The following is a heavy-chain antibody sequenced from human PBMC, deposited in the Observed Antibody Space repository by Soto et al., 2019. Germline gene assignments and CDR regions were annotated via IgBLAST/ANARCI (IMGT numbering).Heavy chain of an antibody. D-gene: IGHD5-12*01. CDR1: GYTFTSYY. J-gene: IGHJ4*02. CDR2: INPSGGST. V-gene: IGHV1-46*01. Sequence: QVQLVQSGAEVKKPGASVKVSCKASGYTFTSYYMHWVRQAPGQGLEWMGIINPSGGSTSYAQKFQGRVTMRRDKSTSPVYMELSSLRSEDTALYYWGRGEWLNFFDYWGQGTLVTVSS. CDR3: GRGEWLNFFDY.